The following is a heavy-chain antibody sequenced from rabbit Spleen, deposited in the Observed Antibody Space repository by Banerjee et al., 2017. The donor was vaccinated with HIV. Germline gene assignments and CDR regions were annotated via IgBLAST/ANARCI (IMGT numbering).Heavy chain of an antibody. Sequence: QSLEESGGDLVKPGASLTLTCTASGFSFSSNVYMCWVRQAPGKGLEWIGYIDPIFGATYYATLVNGRFTISSHNAQNTLYLQLNSLTAADTATYFCVRGASSSGYYSLWGPGTLVTVS. J-gene: IGHJ4*01. CDR1: GFSFSSNVY. V-gene: IGHV1S40*01. D-gene: IGHD1-1*01. CDR3: VRGASSSGYYSL. CDR2: IDPIFGAT.